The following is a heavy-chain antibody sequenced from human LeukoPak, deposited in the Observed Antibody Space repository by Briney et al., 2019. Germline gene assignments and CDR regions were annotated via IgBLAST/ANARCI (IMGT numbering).Heavy chain of an antibody. D-gene: IGHD1-26*01. Sequence: GGSLRLSCAASGLTFSGYWMSWVRQAPGKGLQWVASIKQDGSEEHYVDFVKGRFTISRGNAKNSLYLQMSSLRAEDTAVYYCVRGVVGAPGGYWGQGTLVTVSS. CDR2: IKQDGSEE. J-gene: IGHJ4*02. CDR1: GLTFSGYW. CDR3: VRGVVGAPGGY. V-gene: IGHV3-7*01.